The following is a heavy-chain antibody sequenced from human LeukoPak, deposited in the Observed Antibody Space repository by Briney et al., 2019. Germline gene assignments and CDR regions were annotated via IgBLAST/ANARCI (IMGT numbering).Heavy chain of an antibody. CDR3: SGIDIYYYYMDV. J-gene: IGHJ6*03. CDR1: GGSISSSNHY. CDR2: IYYSGAT. Sequence: SETLSLTCTVSGGSISSSNHYWGWIRQPPGKGLEWIGSIYYSGATYYNPSLASRVTISVDTSKNQFSLKLSSVTAADTAVYYCSGIDIYYYYMDVWGKGTTVTISS. V-gene: IGHV4-39*01.